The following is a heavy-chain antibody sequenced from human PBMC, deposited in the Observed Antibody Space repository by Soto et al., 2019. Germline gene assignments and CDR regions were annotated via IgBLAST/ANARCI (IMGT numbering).Heavy chain of an antibody. CDR3: NIGSVEGV. V-gene: IGHV3-15*07. CDR1: DFTISNAW. Sequence: GWSLRLSCAASDFTISNAWMNWVRQAPGKGLEWVGRIKTKSEGEATDYAAPLKGRFTISRDDSKNTLFLQMNSLKTEDTAVYYGNIGSVEGVWGQGATVTVSS. D-gene: IGHD2-15*01. J-gene: IGHJ6*02. CDR2: IKTKSEGEAT.